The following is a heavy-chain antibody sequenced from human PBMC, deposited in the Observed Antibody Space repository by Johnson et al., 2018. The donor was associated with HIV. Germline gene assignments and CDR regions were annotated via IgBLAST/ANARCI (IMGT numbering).Heavy chain of an antibody. D-gene: IGHD2-21*01. J-gene: IGHJ3*02. Sequence: VQLVESGGGVVQPGGSLRLYCAASGFTFSNAWMSWVRQAPGKGLEWVDRIKSKTDGGTTDYAAPVKGRFTISRDDSKNSLYLQMNSLKTEDTAVYYCALSYSLDAFDIWGQGTMVTVSS. CDR1: GFTFSNAW. CDR3: ALSYSLDAFDI. CDR2: IKSKTDGGTT. V-gene: IGHV3-15*01.